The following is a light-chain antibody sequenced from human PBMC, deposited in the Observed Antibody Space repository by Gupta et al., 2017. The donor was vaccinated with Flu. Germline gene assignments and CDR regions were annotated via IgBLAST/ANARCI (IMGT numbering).Light chain of an antibody. CDR1: QGIRNE. Sequence: DMQMTQSPSSLSASVGDRVTITCRASQGIRNELHWFQQKPGKAPKRLIYLRSNLQSGVPTRFSGSGSGTEFTLTITGLQPEDSATYYCPQYNSFPPTFGQGTKVEVK. V-gene: IGKV1-17*01. CDR3: PQYNSFPPT. CDR2: LRS. J-gene: IGKJ1*01.